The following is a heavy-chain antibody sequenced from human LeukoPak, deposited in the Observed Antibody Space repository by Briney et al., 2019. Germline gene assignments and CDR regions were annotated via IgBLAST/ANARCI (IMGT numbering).Heavy chain of an antibody. CDR3: AKASRYYDSSGYFDY. CDR2: ISYDGSNK. J-gene: IGHJ4*02. D-gene: IGHD3-22*01. V-gene: IGHV3-30*18. CDR1: GFTFSSYG. Sequence: GGSLRLSCAASGFTFSSYGMHWVRQAPGKGLEWVAVISYDGSNKYYADSVKGRFTISRDNSKNTLYLQMNSLRAEDTAVYYCAKASRYYDSSGYFDYWGQGTLVTVSS.